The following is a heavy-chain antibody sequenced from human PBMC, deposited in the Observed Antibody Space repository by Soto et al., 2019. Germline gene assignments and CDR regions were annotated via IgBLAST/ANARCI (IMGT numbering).Heavy chain of an antibody. CDR1: GYTFISYG. Sequence: HVQLVQSGAEVKKPGASLKVSCKASGYTFISYGVSWVRQAPGQGLEGLGWISPYNGNTNYAQKFQGRITMTTDTSTSPVYMDLRSLRTDDTAVYYCARDQTKWLTDAFDIWGQGTMVVVSS. CDR2: ISPYNGNT. CDR3: ARDQTKWLTDAFDI. V-gene: IGHV1-18*01. J-gene: IGHJ3*02. D-gene: IGHD5-12*01.